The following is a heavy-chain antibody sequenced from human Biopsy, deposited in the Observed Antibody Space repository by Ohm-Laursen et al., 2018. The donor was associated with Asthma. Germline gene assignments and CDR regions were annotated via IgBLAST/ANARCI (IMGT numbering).Heavy chain of an antibody. Sequence: SDTLSFTCTVSGASSITTTNYCAWIRQPPGERLERVGGIYYSGTAIYNWSHKSRLGLSVDTSGKHFPLSLRSVTAADTAVYYCARHWSGTGWHDTYSWFDPWGRGTQVIVSS. CDR3: ARHWSGTGWHDTYSWFDP. J-gene: IGHJ5*01. D-gene: IGHD1-1*01. CDR2: IYYSGTA. V-gene: IGHV4-39*01. CDR1: GASSITTTNY.